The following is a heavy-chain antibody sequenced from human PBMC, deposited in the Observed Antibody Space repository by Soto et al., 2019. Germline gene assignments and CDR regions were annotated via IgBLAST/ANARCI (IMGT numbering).Heavy chain of an antibody. Sequence: PSETLSLTCTVSGCSISSYYWSWIRQPPRKGMDWFGFFYYSGSTYYNSSLMCRVTISVDTSKNQFSLKLSSVTAADTAVYYCLTGIAAEYYYDGSGYYSDDYWGQGTLVTVSS. CDR3: LTGIAAEYYYDGSGYYSDDY. V-gene: IGHV4-59*04. CDR1: GCSISSYY. J-gene: IGHJ4*02. CDR2: FYYSGST. D-gene: IGHD3-22*01.